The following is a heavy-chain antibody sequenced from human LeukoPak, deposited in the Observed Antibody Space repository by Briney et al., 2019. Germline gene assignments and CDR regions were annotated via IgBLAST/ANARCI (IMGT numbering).Heavy chain of an antibody. Sequence: PSETLSLTCAVNGGSFSGYYWTWIRQPPGKGLEWIGEINHSGSTNYNPSLKSRATISVDKSKNQCSLKLRSVTAADTAVYYCARHALATVTDPSFDYWGQGTLVTVSS. J-gene: IGHJ4*02. CDR3: ARHALATVTDPSFDY. D-gene: IGHD2-21*02. CDR1: GGSFSGYY. V-gene: IGHV4-34*01. CDR2: INHSGST.